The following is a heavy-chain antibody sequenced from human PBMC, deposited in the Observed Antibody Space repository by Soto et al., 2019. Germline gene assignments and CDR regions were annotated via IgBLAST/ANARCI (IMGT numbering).Heavy chain of an antibody. CDR3: ARVRGKLGGSGPRRLYYYYGMDV. Sequence: QPGGSLRLSCAASGFTFSSYWMHWVRQAPGKGLVWVSRINSDGSSTSYADSVKGRFTISRDNAKNTLYLQMNSLRAEDTAVYYCARVRGKLGGSGPRRLYYYYGMDVWGQGTTVTVSS. V-gene: IGHV3-74*01. J-gene: IGHJ6*02. CDR1: GFTFSSYW. CDR2: INSDGSST. D-gene: IGHD3-10*01.